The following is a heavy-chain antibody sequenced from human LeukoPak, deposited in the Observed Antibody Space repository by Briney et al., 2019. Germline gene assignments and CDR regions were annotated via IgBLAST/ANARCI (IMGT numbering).Heavy chain of an antibody. CDR2: INPNSGGT. V-gene: IGHV1-2*02. CDR1: GYTFTGYY. J-gene: IGHJ4*02. CDR3: ARVKYPLSNGYSYGWTSDY. D-gene: IGHD5-18*01. Sequence: ASVKVSCKASGYTFTGYYMHWVRQAPGQGLEWMGWINPNSGGTNYAQKFQGRVTMTRDTSISTAYMELSRLRSDDTAVYYCARVKYPLSNGYSYGWTSDYWGQGTLVTVSS.